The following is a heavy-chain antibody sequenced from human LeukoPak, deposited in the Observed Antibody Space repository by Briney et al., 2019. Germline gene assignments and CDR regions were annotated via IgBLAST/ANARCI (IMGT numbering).Heavy chain of an antibody. CDR2: INAGNGNT. D-gene: IGHD4-17*01. CDR1: GYTFTSYA. V-gene: IGHV1-3*01. J-gene: IGHJ5*02. Sequence: ASVKVSCKAFGYTFTSYAMHWVRQAPGQRLEWMGWINAGNGNTKYSQKFQGRVTITRDTSASTAYMELSSLRSEDTAVYYCARAQDVRDDYGDYDWFDPWGQGTLVTVSS. CDR3: ARAQDVRDDYGDYDWFDP.